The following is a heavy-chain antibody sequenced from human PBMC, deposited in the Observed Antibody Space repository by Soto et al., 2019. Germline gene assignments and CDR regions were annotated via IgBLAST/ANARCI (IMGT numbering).Heavy chain of an antibody. CDR1: GYSFTTYG. V-gene: IGHV1-18*01. CDR3: AREVPAPYYYYGMDV. J-gene: IGHJ6*02. Sequence: QVQLVQSRGEVKKPVASVKVSCKTSGYSFTTYGISWVRQAPGQGLEWMGWISGYNGNTNYAQKLQGRVTMTTDTSTSTAYMELRSLRSDDTAVYYCAREVPAPYYYYGMDVWGQGSTVTVSS. CDR2: ISGYNGNT.